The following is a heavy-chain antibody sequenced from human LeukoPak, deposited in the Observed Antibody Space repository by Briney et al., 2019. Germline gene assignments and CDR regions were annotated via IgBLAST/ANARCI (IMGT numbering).Heavy chain of an antibody. V-gene: IGHV3-30*18. J-gene: IGHJ6*02. Sequence: GRSLRLSCAASGFTFSTYAIHWVRQAPGKGPEWLAVISYDGSTKYYADSVKGRFTISRDNSKNTMYLQMDSLRPEDTAVFYCAKAHCTGGSCYGRYYYGMDVWGQGTTVTVSS. D-gene: IGHD2-15*01. CDR1: GFTFSTYA. CDR3: AKAHCTGGSCYGRYYYGMDV. CDR2: ISYDGSTK.